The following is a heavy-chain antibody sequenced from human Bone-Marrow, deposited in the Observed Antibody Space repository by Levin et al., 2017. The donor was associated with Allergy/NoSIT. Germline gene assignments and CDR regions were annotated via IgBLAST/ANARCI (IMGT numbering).Heavy chain of an antibody. J-gene: IGHJ4*02. V-gene: IGHV3-23*01. CDR3: AKRGQVGATRASYYFDY. CDR2: ISGSGGST. Sequence: GGSLRLSCAASGFTFSSYAMSWVRQAPGKGLEWVSAISGSGGSTYYADSVKGRFTISRDNSKNTLYLQMNSLRAEDTAVYYCAKRGQVGATRASYYFDYWGQGTLVTVSS. CDR1: GFTFSSYA. D-gene: IGHD1-26*01.